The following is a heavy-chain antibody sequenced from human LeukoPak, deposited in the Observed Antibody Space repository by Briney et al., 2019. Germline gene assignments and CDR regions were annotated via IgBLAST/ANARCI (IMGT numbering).Heavy chain of an antibody. D-gene: IGHD1-26*01. CDR3: AKDATPHNGIWDNFDH. CDR1: GFTFSVHG. J-gene: IGHJ4*02. V-gene: IGHV3-23*01. Sequence: GGSLRLSCVASGFTFSVHGMTWVRQAPGGGLGWVSSVGGGIDIYYADSVKGRFTASRDDSMKTVYLQMNSLRAEDTAAYYCAKDATPHNGIWDNFDHWGQGTPVTVSS. CDR2: VGGGIDI.